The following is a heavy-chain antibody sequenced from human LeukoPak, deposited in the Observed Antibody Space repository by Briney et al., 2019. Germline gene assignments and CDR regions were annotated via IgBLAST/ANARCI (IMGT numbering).Heavy chain of an antibody. V-gene: IGHV1-69*13. D-gene: IGHD4-11*01. Sequence: SVKVSCKASGGTFSSYAISWVRQAPGQGLEWMGGIIPIFGTAKYAQKFKGRVTITADESTSTAYMELSSLRAEDTAVYYCARSSAQYYFDYWGQGTLVTVSS. CDR3: ARSSAQYYFDY. CDR1: GGTFSSYA. J-gene: IGHJ4*02. CDR2: IIPIFGTA.